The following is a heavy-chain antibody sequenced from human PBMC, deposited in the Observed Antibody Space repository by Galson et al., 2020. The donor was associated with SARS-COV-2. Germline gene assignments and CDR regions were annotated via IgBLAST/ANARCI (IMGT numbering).Heavy chain of an antibody. CDR3: ARQGVNMIVLVTVPGWFFDL. D-gene: IGHD2-21*02. V-gene: IGHV4-38-2*01. J-gene: IGHJ2*01. CDR1: GYSVSTTNY. CDR2: IYPNGRT. Sequence: SETLSLTCAVSGYSVSTTNYWGWVRLAPGKGLEWIGSIYPNGRTYYNPSLESRVTISVDTSRNQFSLTLASVTAADTAFYYCARQGVNMIVLVTVPGWFFDLRGRGTLVTVSS.